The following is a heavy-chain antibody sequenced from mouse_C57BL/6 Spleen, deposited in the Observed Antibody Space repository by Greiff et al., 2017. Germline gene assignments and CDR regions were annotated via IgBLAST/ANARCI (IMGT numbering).Heavy chain of an antibody. V-gene: IGHV14-3*01. J-gene: IGHJ3*01. CDR3: ASNNPFAY. Sequence: EVQLQQSVAELVRPGASVKLSCTASGFNIKKTYMHWVKQRPEQGLEWIGRIDPANGNTKYAPKFQGKATITADTSSNTAYLQLSSLTSEDTAIYYCASNNPFAYWGQGTLVTVSA. D-gene: IGHD1-3*01. CDR1: GFNIKKTY. CDR2: IDPANGNT.